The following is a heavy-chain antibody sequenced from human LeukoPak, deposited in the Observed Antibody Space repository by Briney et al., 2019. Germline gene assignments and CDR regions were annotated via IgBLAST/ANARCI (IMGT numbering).Heavy chain of an antibody. D-gene: IGHD3-22*01. J-gene: IGHJ5*02. Sequence: ASVKVSCKASGYTFTSYYMHWARQAPGKGLEWMGGFDPEDGETIYAQKFQGRVTMTEDTSTDTAYMELSSLRSEDTAVYYCATDARYYYDAWGQGTLVTVSS. CDR2: FDPEDGET. V-gene: IGHV1-24*01. CDR1: GYTFTSYY. CDR3: ATDARYYYDA.